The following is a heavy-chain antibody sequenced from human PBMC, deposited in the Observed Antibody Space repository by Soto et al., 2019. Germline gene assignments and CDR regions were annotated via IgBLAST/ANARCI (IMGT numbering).Heavy chain of an antibody. CDR3: ASMAYYYYYMDV. V-gene: IGHV4-59*01. D-gene: IGHD5-12*01. CDR2: IYYSGST. Sequence: SETLSLTCTVSGGSISSYYWSWIRQPPGKGLEWIGYIYYSGSTNYNPSLKSRVTISVDTSKNQFSLKLRSVTAADTAVYYCASMAYYYYYMDVWGKGTTVTVSS. CDR1: GGSISSYY. J-gene: IGHJ6*03.